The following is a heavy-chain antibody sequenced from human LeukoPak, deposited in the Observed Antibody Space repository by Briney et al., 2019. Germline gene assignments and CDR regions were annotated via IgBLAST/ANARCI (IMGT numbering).Heavy chain of an antibody. CDR1: GFTLFSYQ. Sequence: GGSLRLSYSPCGFTLFSYQDLWLRQAPGKGLEWISYITSTSFTIYYADSVKGRFTISRDNPKNSLYLQMDSLTVEDTALLYFAASLGPGSNRGQGIPVSVSS. CDR3: AASLGPGSN. D-gene: IGHD3-10*01. J-gene: IGHJ3*01. CDR2: ITSTSFTI. V-gene: IGHV3-48*03.